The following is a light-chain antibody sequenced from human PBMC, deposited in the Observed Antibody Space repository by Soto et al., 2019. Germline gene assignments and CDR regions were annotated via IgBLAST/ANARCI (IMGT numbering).Light chain of an antibody. CDR3: QQCHRYLT. CDR2: AAS. CDR1: ASMSDC. V-gene: IGKV1-5*01. Sequence: DIQMTQSPVILSASVGDRVTLTCRASASMSDCLAWYQQEPGKAPNVLIYAASSLQSGVPSRFSGSGSGTEFPLTISSLQPDDIATYYCQQCHRYLTFGQGTKVDI. J-gene: IGKJ1*01.